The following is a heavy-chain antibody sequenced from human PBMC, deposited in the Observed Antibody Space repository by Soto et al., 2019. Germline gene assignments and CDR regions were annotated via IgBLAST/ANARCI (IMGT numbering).Heavy chain of an antibody. CDR2: MSGTTNNI. CDR1: GFTFSTYS. Sequence: EVQLVESGGDLVQPGGSLRLSCAASGFTFSTYSMNWVRQAPGKGLEWVSYMSGTTNNIYYADSVKGRFTISRDNDKNSLHLQMNSLRDEDTAVYYCALANPLRITIFGVLPFYDYWGQGTLVTVSS. CDR3: ALANPLRITIFGVLPFYDY. J-gene: IGHJ4*02. D-gene: IGHD3-3*01. V-gene: IGHV3-48*02.